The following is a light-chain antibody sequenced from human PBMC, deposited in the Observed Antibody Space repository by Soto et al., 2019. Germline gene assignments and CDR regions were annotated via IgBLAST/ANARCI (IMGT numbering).Light chain of an antibody. J-gene: IGKJ3*01. CDR1: QSIRQW. V-gene: IGKV1-5*03. Sequence: VDRVTITCRASQSIRQWLAWYQHKPGTAPKLLISKASTLDSWVPSRFSGSGSGTDFSLTISSLELVDFATYYCQQYDRYSLSFGPGTKVEIK. CDR2: KAS. CDR3: QQYDRYSLS.